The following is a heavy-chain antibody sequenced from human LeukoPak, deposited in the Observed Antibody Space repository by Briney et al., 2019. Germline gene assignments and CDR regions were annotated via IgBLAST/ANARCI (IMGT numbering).Heavy chain of an antibody. CDR2: INSDGSTT. V-gene: IGHV3-74*01. D-gene: IGHD1-26*01. CDR1: GFTFSSYW. Sequence: PGGSLRLSRAASGFTFSSYWMHWVRQAPGKGLVWVSRINSDGSTTTYADSVKGRFTISRDNSKNTLYLQMNSLRAEDTAVYYCAKPADSGRYRDFDYWGQGTLVTVSS. CDR3: AKPADSGRYRDFDY. J-gene: IGHJ4*02.